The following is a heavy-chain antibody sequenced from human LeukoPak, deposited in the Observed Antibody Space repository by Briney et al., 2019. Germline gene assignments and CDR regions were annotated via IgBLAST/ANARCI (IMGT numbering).Heavy chain of an antibody. CDR3: ALLAYCSGGICYSTDFLGYVQH. Sequence: GGSLRLSCAASGFTFSSYAISWVRQAPGKGLEWVSAISGSGGSTYYADSVKGRFTISRDNSKNTLHLRMNSLRAEDTAVYYCALLAYCSGGICYSTDFLGYVQHWGQGALVTVSS. CDR1: GFTFSSYA. D-gene: IGHD2-15*01. J-gene: IGHJ1*01. V-gene: IGHV3-23*01. CDR2: ISGSGGST.